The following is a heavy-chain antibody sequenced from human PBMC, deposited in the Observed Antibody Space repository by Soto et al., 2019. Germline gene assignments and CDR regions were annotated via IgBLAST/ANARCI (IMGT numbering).Heavy chain of an antibody. V-gene: IGHV1-3*05. CDR2: INAGNGNT. J-gene: IGHJ4*02. D-gene: IGHD6-19*01. CDR1: GYTFTGYA. Sequence: QVPLVQSGAEEKKPGASVKVSCKASGYTFTGYAMHWVRQAPGQRLEWMGWINAGNGNTKYSQKFQGRVTITRDTSASTAYMERSSLRSEDTAVYYCARAVAVAADFDYWGQGTLVTVSS. CDR3: ARAVAVAADFDY.